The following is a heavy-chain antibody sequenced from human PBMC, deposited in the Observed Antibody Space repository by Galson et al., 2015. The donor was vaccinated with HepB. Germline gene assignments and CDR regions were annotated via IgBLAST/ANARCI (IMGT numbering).Heavy chain of an antibody. CDR3: ARESGDGDYFDY. CDR2: ISYDGSNK. CDR1: GFTFSSYG. D-gene: IGHD1-26*01. Sequence: SLRLSCAASGFTFSSYGMHWVRQAPGKGLEWVAVISYDGSNKYYADSVKGRFTISRDNSKNTLYLQMNSLRTEDTAVYYCARESGDGDYFDYWGQGTLVTVSS. J-gene: IGHJ4*02. V-gene: IGHV3-30*19.